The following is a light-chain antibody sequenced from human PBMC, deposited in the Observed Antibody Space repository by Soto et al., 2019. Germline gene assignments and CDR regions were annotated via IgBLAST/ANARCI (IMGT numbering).Light chain of an antibody. CDR2: GAS. V-gene: IGKV3-20*01. Sequence: EIVLTQSPGTLSLSPGERATLSCRASQSVSSSYLAWYQQKPGQAPRLLIYGASSRATGIPDRFSGSGSGTDSTLTISRLEPEDFAVYDCQQYGSSPEYTIGQGTKLEIK. CDR3: QQYGSSPEYT. J-gene: IGKJ2*01. CDR1: QSVSSSY.